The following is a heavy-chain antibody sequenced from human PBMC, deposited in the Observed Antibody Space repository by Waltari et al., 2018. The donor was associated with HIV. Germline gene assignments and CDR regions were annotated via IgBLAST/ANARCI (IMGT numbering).Heavy chain of an antibody. CDR2: IGGGGDRS. CDR3: VKGGGYYDSTGNVPFDY. J-gene: IGHJ4*02. V-gene: IGHV3-23*01. CDR1: GCGFSSQA. D-gene: IGHD3-3*01. Sequence: GQLLVSGGGLVPSGGSLTLTCAAAGCGFSSQAMIGVRQGPGRGLEWVSAIGGGGDRSYYGDSVKGRFTISRDNSKNTLSLQMNGLRAEDTAVYYCVKGGGYYDSTGNVPFDYWGQGSLVTVSS.